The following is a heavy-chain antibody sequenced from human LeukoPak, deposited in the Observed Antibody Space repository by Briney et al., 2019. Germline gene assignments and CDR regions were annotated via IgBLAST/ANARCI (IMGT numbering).Heavy chain of an antibody. Sequence: AGGSLRLSCAASGFTFSSYAMSWVRQAPGKGLEWVSAISGSGGSTYYADSVKGRFTISRDNSKNTLYLQMNSLRAEDTAVYYCAKEAIRSSGWYRYYNWFDPWGQGTLVTVSS. CDR3: AKEAIRSSGWYRYYNWFDP. J-gene: IGHJ5*02. D-gene: IGHD6-19*01. CDR2: ISGSGGST. CDR1: GFTFSSYA. V-gene: IGHV3-23*01.